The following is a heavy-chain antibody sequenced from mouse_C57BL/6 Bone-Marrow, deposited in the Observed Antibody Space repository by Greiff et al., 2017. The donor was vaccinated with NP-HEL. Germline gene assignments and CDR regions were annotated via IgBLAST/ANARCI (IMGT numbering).Heavy chain of an antibody. D-gene: IGHD1-1*01. CDR3: APYYYGFDY. J-gene: IGHJ2*01. V-gene: IGHV1-53*01. CDR2: IYPRSGNT. Sequence: QVQLQQPGTELVKPGTSVKLSCKSSGYTFTSYWMHWVKQRPGQGLEWIGEIYPRSGNTYYNEKFKGKATLTADKSSSTAYMELRSLTSEDSAVYFCAPYYYGFDYWGQGTTLTVSS. CDR1: GYTFTSYW.